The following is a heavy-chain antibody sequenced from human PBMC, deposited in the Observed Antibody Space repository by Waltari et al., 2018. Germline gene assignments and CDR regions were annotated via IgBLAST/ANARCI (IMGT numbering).Heavy chain of an antibody. J-gene: IGHJ4*02. CDR2: IYYSGST. CDR3: ARGYNWNYRELDY. D-gene: IGHD1-7*01. CDR1: GGSISSYY. Sequence: QVQLQESGPGLVKPSETLSLTCTVSGGSISSYYWSWIRQPPGKGLEWIGYIYYSGSTNYNPSLKSRVTISVDTSKNQFSLKLSSVTAADTAVYYCARGYNWNYRELDYWGQGTLVTVSS. V-gene: IGHV4-59*01.